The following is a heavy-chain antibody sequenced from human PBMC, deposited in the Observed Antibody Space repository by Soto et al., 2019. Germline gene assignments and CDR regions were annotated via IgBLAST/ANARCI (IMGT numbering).Heavy chain of an antibody. D-gene: IGHD1-1*01. CDR2: ISASGRTI. Sequence: QVQLVESGGGVVKPGGSLRLSCAVSGFTFSDYYMTWIRQVPGKGLEWVSYISASGRTIYYADSVTGRFTISRDNAKNSLYLQMNSLRAEDTALYYCARDFAGHNYNYKAFDFWGQGTMVTVSS. CDR1: GFTFSDYY. J-gene: IGHJ3*01. V-gene: IGHV3-11*01. CDR3: ARDFAGHNYNYKAFDF.